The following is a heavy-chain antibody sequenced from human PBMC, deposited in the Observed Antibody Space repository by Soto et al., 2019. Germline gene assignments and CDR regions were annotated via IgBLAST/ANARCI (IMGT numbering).Heavy chain of an antibody. Sequence: SETLSLTCTVSGGSISSYYWSWIRQPPGKGLEWIGYIYYSGSTNYNPSLKSRVTISVDTSKNQFSLKLSSVTAADTAVYYCARGIHPYYYGMDVSCQATTLTVSS. CDR3: ARGIHPYYYGMDV. CDR2: IYYSGST. CDR1: GGSISSYY. J-gene: IGHJ6*02. V-gene: IGHV4-59*01.